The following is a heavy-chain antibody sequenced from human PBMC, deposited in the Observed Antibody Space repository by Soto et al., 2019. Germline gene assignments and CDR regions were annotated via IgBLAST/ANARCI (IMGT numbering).Heavy chain of an antibody. Sequence: SETLSLTCTVSGGSLRSGDSSWSWIRQPPGRGLEYIGFIYHYGNPYYNPSLKSRVTISVDRSKNQISLSLSSVTAAVTAVYFCARDERSSSGRNFDYWGRGMLVTVSS. V-gene: IGHV4-30-2*01. J-gene: IGHJ4*02. CDR3: ARDERSSSGRNFDY. CDR2: IYHYGNP. D-gene: IGHD6-6*01. CDR1: GGSLRSGDSS.